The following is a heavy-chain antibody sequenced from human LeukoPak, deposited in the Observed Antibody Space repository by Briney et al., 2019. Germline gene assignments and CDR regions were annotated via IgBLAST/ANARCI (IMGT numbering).Heavy chain of an antibody. CDR1: SGSFSGDY. Sequence: SETLSLICAVYSGSFSGDYWSWIRQPPGKGLEWIGEINHSGITNYSPSLKSRVTISVDTSKNQFSLNLSSVTAADTAVYYFARLGVRGSYRATYYMDVWGKGTTVIISS. CDR2: INHSGIT. CDR3: ARLGVRGSYRATYYMDV. J-gene: IGHJ6*03. D-gene: IGHD1-26*01. V-gene: IGHV4-34*01.